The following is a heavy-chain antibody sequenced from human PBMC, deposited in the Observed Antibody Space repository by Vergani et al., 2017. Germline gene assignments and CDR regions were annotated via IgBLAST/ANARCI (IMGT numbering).Heavy chain of an antibody. CDR2: IIPIFGTA. CDR3: ARSPLSYSSSPKYYFDY. V-gene: IGHV1-69*01. J-gene: IGHJ4*02. CDR1: GGTFSSYA. D-gene: IGHD6-6*01. Sequence: QVQLVQSGAEVKKPGASVKVSCKASGGTFSSYAISWVRQAPGQGLEWMGGIIPIFGTANYAQKFQGRVTITADESTSTAYMELSSRRSEDTAVYYCARSPLSYSSSPKYYFDYWGQGTLVTVSS.